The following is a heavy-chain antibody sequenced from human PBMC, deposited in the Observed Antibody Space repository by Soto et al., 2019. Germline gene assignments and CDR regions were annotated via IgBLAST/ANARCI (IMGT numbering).Heavy chain of an antibody. Sequence: QVTLKESGPVLVKPTETLTLTCTVSGFSLSNARMGVSWIRQPPGKALEWLAHIFSNDEKSYSTSLKSRLTISKDTSKSQVVLTMTNMDPVDTATYYCARMGVGWELPFYYYYYGMDVWGQGTTVTVSS. J-gene: IGHJ6*02. CDR1: GFSLSNARMG. D-gene: IGHD1-26*01. V-gene: IGHV2-26*01. CDR3: ARMGVGWELPFYYYYYGMDV. CDR2: IFSNDEK.